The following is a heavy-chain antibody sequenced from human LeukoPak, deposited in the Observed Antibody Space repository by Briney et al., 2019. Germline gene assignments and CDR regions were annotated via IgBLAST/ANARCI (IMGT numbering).Heavy chain of an antibody. J-gene: IGHJ3*02. CDR3: VKGRASSPRFDAFDI. CDR2: ISNGGYNT. V-gene: IGHV3-23*01. CDR1: GFTFNTYD. Sequence: GGSLRLPCATSGFTFNTYDMNWVRQAPGKGLEWVSFISNGGYNTFYADSVKGRFTISRDNSMNALFLQMNSLRAEDTAVYYCVKGRASSPRFDAFDIWGQGTMVTVSS. D-gene: IGHD6-6*01.